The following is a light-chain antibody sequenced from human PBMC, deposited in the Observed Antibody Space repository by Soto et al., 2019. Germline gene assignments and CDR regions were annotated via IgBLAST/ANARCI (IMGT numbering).Light chain of an antibody. CDR3: SSYSSSLYA. CDR1: SSDVGSYNY. Sequence: QSALTQPASVSGSPGQSITISCTGTSSDVGSYNYVSWYQQHPGKAPKLMIYGVSNRPSGVSNRFSGSKSGNTASLTISGLQAEDEADYYCSSYSSSLYAFGTGTKVTVL. V-gene: IGLV2-14*01. CDR2: GVS. J-gene: IGLJ1*01.